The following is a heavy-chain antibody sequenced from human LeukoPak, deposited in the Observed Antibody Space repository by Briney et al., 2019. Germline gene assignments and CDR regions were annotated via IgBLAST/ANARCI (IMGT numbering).Heavy chain of an antibody. CDR1: GDSISNYY. Sequence: KASETLSLTCTVSGDSISNYYWSWIRQPPGKRLEWIGYMYYSGSTKYNPSLKSRVTISVDTSKNQFSLRLSSVTAADTAVCYCATTFSGYISSWPEYFQHWGQGTLVTVSS. J-gene: IGHJ1*01. CDR2: MYYSGST. D-gene: IGHD6-13*01. V-gene: IGHV4-59*08. CDR3: ATTFSGYISSWPEYFQH.